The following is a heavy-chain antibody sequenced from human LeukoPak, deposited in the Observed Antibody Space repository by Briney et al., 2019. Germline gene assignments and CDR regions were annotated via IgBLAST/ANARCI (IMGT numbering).Heavy chain of an antibody. CDR2: VYYSGST. CDR3: ARTSGSSSWTT. J-gene: IGHJ5*02. V-gene: IGHV4-59*01. D-gene: IGHD6-13*01. Sequence: SETLSLTCTVSGGSISSYYWSWIRQPPGRGLQWIGYVYYSGSTNYNPSLKSRVSISVDTSKNQFSLNLRSVTPADTAVYYCARTSGSSSWTTWGQGTLVTVSS. CDR1: GGSISSYY.